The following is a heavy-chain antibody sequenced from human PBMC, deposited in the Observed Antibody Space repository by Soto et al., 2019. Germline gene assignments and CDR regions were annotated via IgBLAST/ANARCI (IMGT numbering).Heavy chain of an antibody. Sequence: TSETLSLTCSVSGGSITSHYCSWFRQPPGKGLEWIGYINHSGLTSYNPSLKSRVTMSVDTSKNHFSLKVNSLRAEDTAVYYCAKYYGDYGRYYYYYGMDVWGQGTPVTVSS. CDR1: GGSITSHY. CDR3: AKYYGDYGRYYYYYGMDV. CDR2: INHSGLT. J-gene: IGHJ6*02. V-gene: IGHV4-59*11. D-gene: IGHD4-17*01.